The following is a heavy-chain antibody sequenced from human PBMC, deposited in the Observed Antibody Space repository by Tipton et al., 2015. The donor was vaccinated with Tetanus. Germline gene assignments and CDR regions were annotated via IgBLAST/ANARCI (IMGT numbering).Heavy chain of an antibody. Sequence: TLSLTCTVSGGSIGSGGNYWSWIRQHPGKGLEWIGNIYYSGSTYYNPSLKSRVTISVDTSKNQFSLKLRPVTAADTAVYYCATSGGGHCGAKCLINFFDPWGQGTLVTVSS. CDR3: ATSGGGHCGAKCLINFFDP. V-gene: IGHV4-31*03. J-gene: IGHJ5*02. CDR1: GGSIGSGGNY. D-gene: IGHD2-15*01. CDR2: IYYSGST.